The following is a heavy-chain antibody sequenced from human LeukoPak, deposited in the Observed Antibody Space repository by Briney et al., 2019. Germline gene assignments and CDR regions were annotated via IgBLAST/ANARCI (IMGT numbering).Heavy chain of an antibody. V-gene: IGHV4-39*01. CDR1: GGSISSSSYY. CDR2: IYYSGST. J-gene: IGHJ4*02. D-gene: IGHD2-2*01. Sequence: PSETLSLTCTVSGGSISSSSYYWGWIRQPPGKGLEWIGSIYYSGSTYYNPSLKSRVTISVDTSKNQFSLKLSSVTAADTAVYYCARPVCSSTSRAQCYFDYWGQGTLVTVSS. CDR3: ARPVCSSTSRAQCYFDY.